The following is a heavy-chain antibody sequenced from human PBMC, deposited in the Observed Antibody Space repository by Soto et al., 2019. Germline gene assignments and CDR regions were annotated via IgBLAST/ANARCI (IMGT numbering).Heavy chain of an antibody. Sequence: ASVKVSCKASGGTFSSYAISWVRQAPGQGLEWMGGIIPIFGTANYAQKFQGRVTITADESTSTAYMELSSLRSEDTAVYYCARDQEYYDSSGYSGLYYYYGMDVWGQGTTVTVSS. CDR1: GGTFSSYA. D-gene: IGHD3-22*01. V-gene: IGHV1-69*13. J-gene: IGHJ6*02. CDR2: IIPIFGTA. CDR3: ARDQEYYDSSGYSGLYYYYGMDV.